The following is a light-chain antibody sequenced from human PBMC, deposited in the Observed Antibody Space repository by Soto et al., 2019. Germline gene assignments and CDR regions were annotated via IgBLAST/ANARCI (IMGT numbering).Light chain of an antibody. CDR2: DVS. CDR1: SSDVGGYDY. CDR3: SSYAGNNNVI. V-gene: IGLV2-8*01. Sequence: QSVLTQPPSASGSPGQSVTISCTGTSSDVGGYDYVSWYQQHPGTAHKLMIYDVSKRPSLVPQRFSGSKSGYTASLTVSGLQDEDEADYCCSSYAGNNNVIFGGGTKVTVL. J-gene: IGLJ2*01.